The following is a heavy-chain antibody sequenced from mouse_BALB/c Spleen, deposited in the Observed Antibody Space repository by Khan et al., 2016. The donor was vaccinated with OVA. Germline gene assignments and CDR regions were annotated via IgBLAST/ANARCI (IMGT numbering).Heavy chain of an antibody. J-gene: IGHJ3*01. CDR3: ARRDYYGSSSFAY. V-gene: IGHV1S136*01. CDR1: GYTFTSYV. Sequence: VQLKESGPELVKPGASVKMSCKASGYTFTSYVMHWVKQKPGQGLEWIGYINPYNDGTKYNEKFKGKATLTSDKSSCTAYMELSSLTSEDSAVYYCARRDYYGSSSFAYWGQGTLVTVSA. CDR2: INPYNDGT. D-gene: IGHD1-1*01.